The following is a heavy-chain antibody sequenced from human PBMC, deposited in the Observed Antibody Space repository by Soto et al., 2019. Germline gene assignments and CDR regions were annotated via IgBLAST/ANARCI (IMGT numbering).Heavy chain of an antibody. D-gene: IGHD2-21*02. J-gene: IGHJ4*02. Sequence: QVQLMQSGAEVKKPGASVKVSCKASGDTFTEYYIHWVRQAPGQGLEWMGTVNPSGGHTTYAQHFLCRVTMTRDTSISTLYMELTSLTSEDTAVYYCARGGHVVVVTAALDYWGQGTLVTVSS. CDR2: VNPSGGHT. V-gene: IGHV1-46*01. CDR1: GDTFTEYY. CDR3: ARGGHVVVVTAALDY.